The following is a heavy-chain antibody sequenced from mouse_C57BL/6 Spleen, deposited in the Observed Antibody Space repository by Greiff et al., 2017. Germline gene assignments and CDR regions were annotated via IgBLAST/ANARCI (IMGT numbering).Heavy chain of an antibody. D-gene: IGHD1-1*01. J-gene: IGHJ1*03. CDR2: IRNKANGYTT. CDR1: GFTFTDYY. CDR3: ARSYYDGSSWYFDV. Sequence: EVKLMESGGGLVQPGGSLSLSCAASGFTFTDYYMSWVRQPPGKALEWLGFIRNKANGYTTEYSASVKGRFTISRDNSQSILYLQMNALRAEDSATYYCARSYYDGSSWYFDVWGTGTTVTVSS. V-gene: IGHV7-3*01.